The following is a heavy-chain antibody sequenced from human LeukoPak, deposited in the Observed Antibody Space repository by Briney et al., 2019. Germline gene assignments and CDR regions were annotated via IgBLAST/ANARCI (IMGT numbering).Heavy chain of an antibody. CDR3: AKLAVAVAGTGDDY. V-gene: IGHV3-30*18. CDR2: ISYDGSNK. Sequence: GGSLRLSCAASGFTFDDYAMHWVRQAPGKGLEWVAVISYDGSNKYYADSVKGRFTISRDNSKNTLYLQMNSLRAEDTAVYYCAKLAVAVAGTGDDYWGQGTLVTVSS. CDR1: GFTFDDYA. D-gene: IGHD6-19*01. J-gene: IGHJ4*02.